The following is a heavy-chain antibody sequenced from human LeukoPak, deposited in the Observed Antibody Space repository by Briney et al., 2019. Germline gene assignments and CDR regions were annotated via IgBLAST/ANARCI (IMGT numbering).Heavy chain of an antibody. CDR3: ARVPNYYDSYFDY. CDR2: IYHDGRT. D-gene: IGHD3-22*01. V-gene: IGHV4-38-2*02. Sequence: PSETLSLTCTVSGYSISSGYCWGWIRQPPGKGLEWIGTIYHDGRTYFNPSLKSRVTISQDTSKNQFSLKLSSVTAADTAVYYCARVPNYYDSYFDYWGQGTLVTVSS. J-gene: IGHJ4*02. CDR1: GYSISSGYC.